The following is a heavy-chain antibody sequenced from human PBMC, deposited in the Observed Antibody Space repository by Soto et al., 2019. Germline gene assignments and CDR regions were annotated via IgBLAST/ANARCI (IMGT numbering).Heavy chain of an antibody. Sequence: EVQLVESGGGLVQPGGSLRLSCAASGFTVSSNYMSWVRQAPGKGLEWVSVIYSGGSSYYADSVKGRFTISRDNSKNTLYLQMNSLRAEDTAVYYCARDHYYGSGSYSDYWGQGTLVTVSS. CDR2: IYSGGSS. D-gene: IGHD3-10*01. V-gene: IGHV3-66*01. J-gene: IGHJ4*02. CDR1: GFTVSSNY. CDR3: ARDHYYGSGSYSDY.